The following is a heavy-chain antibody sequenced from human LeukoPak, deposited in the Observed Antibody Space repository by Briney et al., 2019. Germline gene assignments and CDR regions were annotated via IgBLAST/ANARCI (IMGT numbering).Heavy chain of an antibody. CDR2: IYYSGST. V-gene: IGHV4-59*11. J-gene: IGHJ4*02. CDR3: ARVTRGYLDSSGLNFDY. CDR1: GGSISSHY. D-gene: IGHD3-22*01. Sequence: SETLSLTCTVSGGSISSHYWSWIRQPPGKGLEWIGYIYYSGSTNYNPSLKSRVTISVDTSKNQFSLKLSSVTAADTAVYYCARVTRGYLDSSGLNFDYWGQGTLVTVPS.